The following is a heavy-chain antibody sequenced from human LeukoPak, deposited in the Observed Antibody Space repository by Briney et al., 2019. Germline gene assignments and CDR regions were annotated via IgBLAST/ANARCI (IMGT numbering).Heavy chain of an antibody. V-gene: IGHV3-23*01. J-gene: IGHJ4*02. D-gene: IGHD3-9*01. CDR3: AKGRVKYYFDY. CDR2: ISGSGVIT. CDR1: GFTFSNYA. Sequence: TGGSLRLSCAASGFTFSNYAMTWVRQAPGKGLEWVSDISGSGVITNYADSVKGRFTISRDSSMNTVYLQMNSLRAEDTAVYYCAKGRVKYYFDYWGQGTLVTVSS.